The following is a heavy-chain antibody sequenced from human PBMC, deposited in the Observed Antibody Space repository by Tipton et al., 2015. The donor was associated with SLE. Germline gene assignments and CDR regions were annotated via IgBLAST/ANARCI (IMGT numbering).Heavy chain of an antibody. CDR1: GFTISSYW. Sequence: SLRLSCVASGFTISSYWMSWVRQAPGKGLEWVANIKQDGSEKYYVDSVKGRFTISRDNAKNSLYLQMNSLRVEDTAVYYCARDDCLYYYGSGYYFGYWGQGTLVSVSS. J-gene: IGHJ4*02. CDR2: IKQDGSEK. V-gene: IGHV3-7*01. CDR3: ARDDCLYYYGSGYYFGY. D-gene: IGHD3-10*01.